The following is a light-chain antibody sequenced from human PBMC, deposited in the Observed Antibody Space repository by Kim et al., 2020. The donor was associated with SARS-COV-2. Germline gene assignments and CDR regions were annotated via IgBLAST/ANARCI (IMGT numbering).Light chain of an antibody. CDR3: QQCDNIPLT. CDR2: DAS. V-gene: IGKV1-33*01. CDR1: QDISNY. Sequence: DIQMTQSPSSLSASVGDRVTITCQASQDISNYLNWYQQKPGKAPKLLIYDASNLETGVPSRFSASGSGTDFTFTISSLQPEDIGTYYCQQCDNIPLTFGPGTKVDIK. J-gene: IGKJ3*01.